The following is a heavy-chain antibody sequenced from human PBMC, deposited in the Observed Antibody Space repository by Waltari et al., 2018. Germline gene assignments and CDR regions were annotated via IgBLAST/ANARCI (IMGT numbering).Heavy chain of an antibody. D-gene: IGHD3-10*01. CDR3: ARIRGVSGSYYSDF. V-gene: IGHV3-48*04. J-gene: IGHJ4*02. CDR2: ISPGGDTI. CDR1: GFTFSGYS. Sequence: EVQLVESGGGLVQPGGSLRLSCAVSGFTFSGYSLNWVRQAPGKGLEWVSYISPGGDTIYYADSLKGRFTISRDSARNSLYLQMNSLRAEDTAVYYCARIRGVSGSYYSDFWGQGTLVTVSS.